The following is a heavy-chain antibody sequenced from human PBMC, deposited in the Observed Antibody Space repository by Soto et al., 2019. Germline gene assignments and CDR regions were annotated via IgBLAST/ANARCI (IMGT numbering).Heavy chain of an antibody. D-gene: IGHD6-6*01. Sequence: GGSLRLSCAASGFTFSSYSMNWVRQAPGKGLEWVSSISSSSYIYYADSVKGRFTISRDNAKNSLYLQMNSLRAEDTAVYYCARDGYSSSPRHAFDIWGQGTMVTVSS. CDR1: GFTFSSYS. CDR3: ARDGYSSSPRHAFDI. V-gene: IGHV3-21*01. CDR2: ISSSSYI. J-gene: IGHJ3*02.